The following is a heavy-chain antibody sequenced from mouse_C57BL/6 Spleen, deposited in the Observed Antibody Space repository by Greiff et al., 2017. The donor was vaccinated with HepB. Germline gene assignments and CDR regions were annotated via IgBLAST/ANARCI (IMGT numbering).Heavy chain of an antibody. J-gene: IGHJ1*03. D-gene: IGHD1-1*01. CDR2: INYDGSST. CDR1: GFTFSDYY. V-gene: IGHV5-16*01. Sequence: EVHLVESEGGLVQPGSSMKLSCTASGFTFSDYYMAWVRQVPEKGLEWVANINYDGSSTYYLDSLKSRFIISRDNAKNILYLQMSSLKSEDTATYYCARDGITTDWYFDVWGTGTTVTVS. CDR3: ARDGITTDWYFDV.